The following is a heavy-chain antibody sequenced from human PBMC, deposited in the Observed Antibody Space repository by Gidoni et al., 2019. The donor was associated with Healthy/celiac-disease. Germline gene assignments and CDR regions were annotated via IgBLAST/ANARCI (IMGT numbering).Heavy chain of an antibody. CDR1: GFTFGDYA. V-gene: IGHV3-49*03. D-gene: IGHD3-10*01. J-gene: IGHJ6*02. CDR2: IRSKAYGGTT. CDR3: TRAQSWFDDYYYYGMDV. Sequence: EVQLVESGGGLVQPGRSLRLSCTASGFTFGDYAISWFRQAPGKGLEWVGFIRSKAYGGTTEYAASVKGRFTISRDDSKSIAYLQMNSLKTEDTAVYYCTRAQSWFDDYYYYGMDVWGQGTTVTVSS.